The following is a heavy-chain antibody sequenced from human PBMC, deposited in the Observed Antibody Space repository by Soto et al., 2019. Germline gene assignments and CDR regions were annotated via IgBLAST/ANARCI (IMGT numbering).Heavy chain of an antibody. J-gene: IGHJ4*02. Sequence: PSDTLCLTCAVYGGSFSDYFWTWIRQPPGKGLEWIGEINHSGSTNFNPSLKSRVAISADTSRNQFSLRVTSVTAADTAVYYCARLGTPDYIMRGHFDARGQGTLVTVT. V-gene: IGHV4-34*01. CDR3: ARLGTPDYIMRGHFDA. D-gene: IGHD4-4*01. CDR1: GGSFSDYF. CDR2: INHSGST.